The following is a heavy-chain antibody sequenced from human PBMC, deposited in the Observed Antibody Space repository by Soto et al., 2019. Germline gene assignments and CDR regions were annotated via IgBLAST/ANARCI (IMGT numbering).Heavy chain of an antibody. D-gene: IGHD6-19*01. CDR1: GFTFSDYY. V-gene: IGHV3-11*01. CDR3: AREGDYSSGWSTDV. CDR2: ISSSGSTI. Sequence: GGSLRLSCAASGFTFSDYYMSWIRQAPGKGLEWVSYISSSGSTIYYADSVKGRFTISRDNAKNSLYLQMDSLRAEDTAVYYCAREGDYSSGWSTDVWGQGTLVTVSS. J-gene: IGHJ4*02.